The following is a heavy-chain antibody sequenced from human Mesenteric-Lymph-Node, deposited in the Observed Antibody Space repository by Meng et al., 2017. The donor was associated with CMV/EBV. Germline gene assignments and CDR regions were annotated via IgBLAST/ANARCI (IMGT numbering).Heavy chain of an antibody. D-gene: IGHD3-10*01. CDR1: GGSINSGGYY. J-gene: IGHJ4*02. V-gene: IGHV4-31*02. CDR2: IYYSGST. CDR3: ARDLGSGSYFAFDY. Sequence: SGGSINSGGYYWSWIRQHPGKGLEWIGYIYYSGSTYYNPSLKSRVTISVDKSKNQFSLKLSSVTAADTAVYYCARDLGSGSYFAFDYWGQGTLVTVSS.